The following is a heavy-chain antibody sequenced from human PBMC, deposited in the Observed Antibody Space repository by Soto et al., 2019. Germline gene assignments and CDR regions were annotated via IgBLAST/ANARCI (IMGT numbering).Heavy chain of an antibody. CDR2: ISAYNGNK. D-gene: IGHD1-26*01. CDR1: GYSFTSYG. Sequence: ASVKVSCKASGYSFTSYGISWVRQAPGQGLEWMGWISAYNGNKKYAQKLQGRVTMTTDTSTSTAYMELRSLRSDDTAVYYCARDAAVGLFDYWGQGTLVTVSS. CDR3: ARDAAVGLFDY. J-gene: IGHJ4*02. V-gene: IGHV1-18*01.